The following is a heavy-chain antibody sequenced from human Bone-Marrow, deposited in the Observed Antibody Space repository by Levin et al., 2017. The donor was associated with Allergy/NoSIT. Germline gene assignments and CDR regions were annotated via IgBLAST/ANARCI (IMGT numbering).Heavy chain of an antibody. CDR2: ISYDGSNK. V-gene: IGHV3-30*18. Sequence: GESLKISCAASGFTFSSYGMHWVRQAPGKGLEWVAVISYDGSNKYYADSVKGRFTISRDNSKNTLYLQMNSLRAEDTAVYYCAKNGLGDYVWGSYQTDYWGQGTLVTVSS. CDR3: AKNGLGDYVWGSYQTDY. D-gene: IGHD3-16*02. J-gene: IGHJ4*02. CDR1: GFTFSSYG.